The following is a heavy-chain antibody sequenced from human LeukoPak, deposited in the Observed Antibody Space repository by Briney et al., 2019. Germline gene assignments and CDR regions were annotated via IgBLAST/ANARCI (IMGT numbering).Heavy chain of an antibody. V-gene: IGHV1-46*01. Sequence: ASVKVSCKASGYTFTSYYMHWVRQAPGQGLEWMGIINPIGGTTSYAQKFQGRVTMTRDTSTSTFYMEMSSLRSDDTAVYYCARDVVVVTAINLGFDYWGQGTLVTVSS. CDR3: ARDVVVVTAINLGFDY. CDR1: GYTFTSYY. D-gene: IGHD2-21*02. J-gene: IGHJ4*02. CDR2: INPIGGTT.